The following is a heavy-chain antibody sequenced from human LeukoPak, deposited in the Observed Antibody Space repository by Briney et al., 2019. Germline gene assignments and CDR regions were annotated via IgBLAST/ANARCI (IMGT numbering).Heavy chain of an antibody. CDR3: ARAPVAGTFYYYYYYGMDV. D-gene: IGHD6-19*01. CDR1: GGSISGSSYY. J-gene: IGHJ6*02. V-gene: IGHV4-39*07. Sequence: SETLSLTCTVSGGSISGSSYYWGWIRQPPGKGLEWIGSIYYSGSTYYNPSLKSRVTISVDTSKNQFSLKLSSVTAADTAAYYCARAPVAGTFYYYYYYGMDVWGQGTTVTVSS. CDR2: IYYSGST.